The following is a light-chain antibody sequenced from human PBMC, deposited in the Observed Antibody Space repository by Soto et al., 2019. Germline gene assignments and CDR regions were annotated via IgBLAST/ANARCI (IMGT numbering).Light chain of an antibody. J-gene: IGKJ1*01. V-gene: IGKV1-39*01. CDR1: QRISSY. CDR2: AGS. Sequence: DIRRNPSRASLSVSPGERAPXTCRTSQRISSYLNWYQQKPGKATKLLIYAGSSWKSGVPSTFSGSSYGTDFTLTISRLQVEDFAAYYCRQSYSSPRAFGHVTKLGIK. CDR3: RQSYSSPRA.